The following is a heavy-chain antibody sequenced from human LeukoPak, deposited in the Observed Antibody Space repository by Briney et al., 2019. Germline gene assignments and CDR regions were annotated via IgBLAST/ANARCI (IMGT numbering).Heavy chain of an antibody. CDR1: GDSVSSNSAA. CDR2: TYYRSKWYN. D-gene: IGHD2-2*01. V-gene: IGHV6-1*01. J-gene: IGHJ6*02. Sequence: SQTLSLTCAISGDSVSSNSAAWNWIRQSPSRGIEWLGRTYYRSKWYNDYAGCVKSRITINPDRTKNEFSLQLISVTPEDTAVYYCARAYCSSTSCYLSYGMDVWGQGTTVTVSS. CDR3: ARAYCSSTSCYLSYGMDV.